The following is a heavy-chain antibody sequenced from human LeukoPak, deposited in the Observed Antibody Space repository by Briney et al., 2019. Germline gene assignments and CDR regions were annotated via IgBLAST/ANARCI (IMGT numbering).Heavy chain of an antibody. CDR1: GFTFSGSA. J-gene: IGHJ4*02. Sequence: GGSLRLSCAASGFTFSGSAMHWVRQASGKGREWVGRISSKGNNYATSYAGSVKGRFTISRDDSKNTAYLQMNSLKTEDTAVYYCTRLYDSGFDYWGQGTLVTVSS. CDR3: TRLYDSGFDY. CDR2: ISSKGNNYAT. V-gene: IGHV3-73*01. D-gene: IGHD3-10*01.